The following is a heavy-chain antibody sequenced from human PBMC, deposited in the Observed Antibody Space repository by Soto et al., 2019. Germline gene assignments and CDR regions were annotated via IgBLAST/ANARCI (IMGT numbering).Heavy chain of an antibody. CDR1: GFTFSVYW. CDR2: INTDGIDT. Sequence: PGGSLRLSCEASGFTFSVYWIHWVRQPPGKGLVWVSRINTDGIDTRYADSVKGRFTISRDNAENTLYLQINSLRADDTAVYYCARSGCSNSGKCIDNWGQGSLVTVSS. V-gene: IGHV3-74*01. J-gene: IGHJ4*02. D-gene: IGHD3-10*01. CDR3: ARSGCSNSGKCIDN.